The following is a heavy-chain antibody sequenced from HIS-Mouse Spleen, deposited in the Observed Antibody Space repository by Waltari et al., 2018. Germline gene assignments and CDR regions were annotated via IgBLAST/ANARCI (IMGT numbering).Heavy chain of an antibody. J-gene: IGHJ4*02. CDR2: ISYDGSNK. CDR3: AKASSGWLDY. V-gene: IGHV3-30*18. Sequence: QVQLVESGGGVVQPGRSLRLSCAASGFTFSSYGMHWVRQDPGKGLGWVSVISYDGSNKYYADSVKGRFTISRDNSKNTLYLQMNSLRAEDTAVYYCAKASSGWLDYWGQGTLVTVSS. CDR1: GFTFSSYG. D-gene: IGHD6-19*01.